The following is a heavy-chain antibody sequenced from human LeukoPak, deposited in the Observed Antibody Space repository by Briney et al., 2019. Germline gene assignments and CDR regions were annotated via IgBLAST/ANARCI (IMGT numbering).Heavy chain of an antibody. D-gene: IGHD3-10*02. CDR1: GFTFRNAW. CDR3: ASDVPENSAQIDY. CDR2: VRSGGTV. J-gene: IGHJ4*02. V-gene: IGHV3-15*01. Sequence: PGGSLRLSCAVSGFTFRNAWMSWVRQAPGRGLEWVGRVRSGGTVDSAAPVKARFIVSRDDSTDTLYLEMNSLKTEDTALYYCASDVPENSAQIDYWGQGTLVTVSS.